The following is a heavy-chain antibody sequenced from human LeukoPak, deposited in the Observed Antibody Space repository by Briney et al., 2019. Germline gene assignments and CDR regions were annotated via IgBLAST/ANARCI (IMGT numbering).Heavy chain of an antibody. V-gene: IGHV4-39*01. D-gene: IGHD3-10*01. CDR2: IYYSGST. CDR3: ARGSGILLNYYYYGMDV. Sequence: SSETLSLTCTVSGGSISSYYWSWIRQPPGKGLEWIGSIYYSGSTYYNPSLKSRVTISVDTSKNQFSLKLSSVTAADTAVYYCARGSGILLNYYYYGMDVWGQGTTVTVSS. J-gene: IGHJ6*02. CDR1: GGSISSYY.